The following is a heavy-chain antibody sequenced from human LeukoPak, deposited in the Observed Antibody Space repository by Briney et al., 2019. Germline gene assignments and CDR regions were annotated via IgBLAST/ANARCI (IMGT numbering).Heavy chain of an antibody. J-gene: IGHJ5*02. V-gene: IGHV3-23*01. CDR1: GFTFRRYA. D-gene: IGHD1-14*01. Sequence: PGGSLRLSCAASGFTFRRYAMSWVRQAPGKGLAWVSGLNEDGGYTYYADSVKGRFTISRDNSENTLYLQMNSLRAEDTAIYYCAKGSGINHYHWIDPWGQGTLVTVSS. CDR2: LNEDGGYT. CDR3: AKGSGINHYHWIDP.